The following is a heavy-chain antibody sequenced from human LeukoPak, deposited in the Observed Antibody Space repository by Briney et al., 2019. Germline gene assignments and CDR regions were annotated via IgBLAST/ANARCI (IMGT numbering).Heavy chain of an antibody. J-gene: IGHJ5*02. CDR3: AREDYDILTGYYSNWFDP. CDR2: INSDGSST. CDR1: GFTFSSYW. Sequence: GGSLRLSCAASGFTFSSYWMSWVRQAPGKGLVWVSRINSDGSSTSYADSVKGRFTISRDNAKNTLYLQMNSLRAEDTAVYYCAREDYDILTGYYSNWFDPWGQGTLVTVSS. D-gene: IGHD3-9*01. V-gene: IGHV3-74*01.